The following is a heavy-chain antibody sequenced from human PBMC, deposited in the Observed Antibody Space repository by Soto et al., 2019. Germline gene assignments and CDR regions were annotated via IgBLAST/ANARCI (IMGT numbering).Heavy chain of an antibody. Sequence: QVQLQESGPGLVKPSETLSLTCTVSGGSISRYYWSWIRQPPGKGLEWIGYIYYSGSTNYNPSLKSRVTISVDTFKNQFSLKLSSVTAADTALYYGARGGLPGDYYYYYYMDVWGKGTTVTVSS. CDR3: ARGGLPGDYYYYYYMDV. D-gene: IGHD2-21*02. CDR2: IYYSGST. J-gene: IGHJ6*03. CDR1: GGSISRYY. V-gene: IGHV4-59*01.